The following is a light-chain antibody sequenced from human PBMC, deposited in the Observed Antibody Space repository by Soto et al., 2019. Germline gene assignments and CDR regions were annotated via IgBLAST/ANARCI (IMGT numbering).Light chain of an antibody. CDR1: RSNIGNNA. Sequence: QSVLTQPPSVSGAPRQRVTISCSGSRSNIGNNAVNWYQQFPGRAPKLLLYYDDLLPSGVSDRFSGSKSGTSASLAISGLQSEDEAEYYGATWDDSLNGQVFGGGTKLTVL. CDR3: ATWDDSLNGQV. J-gene: IGLJ2*01. CDR2: YDD. V-gene: IGLV1-36*01.